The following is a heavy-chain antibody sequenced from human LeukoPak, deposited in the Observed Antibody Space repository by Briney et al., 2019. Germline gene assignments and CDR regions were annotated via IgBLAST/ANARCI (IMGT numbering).Heavy chain of an antibody. V-gene: IGHV3-21*01. J-gene: IGHJ4*02. CDR3: AGDSSGYETPAFDY. CDR2: ISSSSSYI. D-gene: IGHD3-22*01. Sequence: GGSLRLSCAASGFTFSSYSMNWVRQAPGKGLEWVSSISSSSSYIYYADSVKGRFTISRDNAKNSLYLQMDSLRAEDTAVYYCAGDSSGYETPAFDYWGQGTLVTVSS. CDR1: GFTFSSYS.